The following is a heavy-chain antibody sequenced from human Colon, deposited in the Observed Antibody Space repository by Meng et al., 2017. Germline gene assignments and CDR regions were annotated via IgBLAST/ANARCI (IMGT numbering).Heavy chain of an antibody. CDR2: INHAGTA. J-gene: IGHJ4*02. CDR1: GGSISTFY. D-gene: IGHD1-26*01. Sequence: LHQWGPALCQPSGTLSLACSVYGGSISTFYWASIRQSPGKGLEWIGEINHAGTAYYNPSLKSRVTLSIDTSRNQFSLNLRSVTAADTAVYYCANIRDRSFSDSWGQGTLVTVSS. CDR3: ANIRDRSFSDS. V-gene: IGHV4-34*01.